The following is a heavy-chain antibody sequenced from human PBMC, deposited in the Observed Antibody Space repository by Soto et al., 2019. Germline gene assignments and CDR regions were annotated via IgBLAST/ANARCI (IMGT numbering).Heavy chain of an antibody. D-gene: IGHD2-2*01. CDR3: ARSLITDIVVVPAAALMDV. V-gene: IGHV4-31*02. CDR2: GST. Sequence: GSTYYNPSLKSRDTISVDTSKNQFSLKLSSVTAADTAVYYCARSLITDIVVVPAAALMDVWGQGTTVTVSS. J-gene: IGHJ6*02.